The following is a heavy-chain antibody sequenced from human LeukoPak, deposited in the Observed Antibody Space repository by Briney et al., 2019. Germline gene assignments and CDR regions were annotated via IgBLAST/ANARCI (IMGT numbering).Heavy chain of an antibody. V-gene: IGHV1-18*04. D-gene: IGHD4-17*01. CDR2: ISAYNGNT. CDR3: ARDEVSGDRDFDF. J-gene: IGHJ4*02. CDR1: GYTFTGYY. Sequence: GASVKVSCKASGYTFTGYYMHLVRQAPGQGLEWMGWISAYNGNTNYAQKLQGRVTMTTDTSTSTAYMELRSLRSDDTAVYYCARDEVSGDRDFDFWGQGTLVTVSS.